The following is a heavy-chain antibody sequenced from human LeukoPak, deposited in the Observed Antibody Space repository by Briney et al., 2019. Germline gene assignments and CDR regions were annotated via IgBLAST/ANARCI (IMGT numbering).Heavy chain of an antibody. V-gene: IGHV4-61*02. J-gene: IGHJ3*02. CDR3: ARDSYYDFWSGYQDAFDI. D-gene: IGHD3-3*01. Sequence: NPSQTLSLTCTVSGGSISSGSYYWSWIRQPAGKGLEWIGRIYTSGSTNYNPSLKSRVTISVDTSKNQFSLKLSSVTAADTAVYYCARDSYYDFWSGYQDAFDIWGQGTMVTVSS. CDR1: GGSISSGSYY. CDR2: IYTSGST.